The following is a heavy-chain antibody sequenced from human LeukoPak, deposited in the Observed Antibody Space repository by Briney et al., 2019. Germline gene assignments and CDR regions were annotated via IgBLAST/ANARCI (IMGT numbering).Heavy chain of an antibody. CDR1: GYTFTSYY. J-gene: IGHJ6*02. V-gene: IGHV1-46*01. D-gene: IGHD5-12*01. Sequence: ASVKVSCKASGYTFTSYYMHWVRQAPGQGLEWMGIINPSGGSTSYAQKLQGRVTMTTDTSTSTAYMGLRSLRSDDTAVCYCAKGPYSGYDSFYYYGMDVWGQGTTVTVSS. CDR2: INPSGGST. CDR3: AKGPYSGYDSFYYYGMDV.